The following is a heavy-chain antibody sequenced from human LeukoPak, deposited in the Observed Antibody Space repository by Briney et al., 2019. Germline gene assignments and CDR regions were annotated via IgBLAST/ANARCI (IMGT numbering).Heavy chain of an antibody. Sequence: GRSLRLSCAASGFTFSSYGMHWVRQAPGKGLEWVAVISYDGSNKYYADSVKGRFTISRDNSKNTLYLQMNSLRAEDTAVYYCAREIYCSSTSCYRRGVYFDYWGQGTLVTVSS. J-gene: IGHJ4*02. CDR2: ISYDGSNK. V-gene: IGHV3-33*01. CDR3: AREIYCSSTSCYRRGVYFDY. CDR1: GFTFSSYG. D-gene: IGHD2-2*02.